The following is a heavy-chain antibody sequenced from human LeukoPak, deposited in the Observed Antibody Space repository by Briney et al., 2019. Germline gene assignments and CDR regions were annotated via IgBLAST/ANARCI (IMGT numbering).Heavy chain of an antibody. J-gene: IGHJ4*02. CDR3: ARLRAAAGAFDY. D-gene: IGHD6-13*01. CDR2: T. Sequence: TYSDPPLKSRLTISLDTSKTQFSLNLRSVTAADTAVYFCARLRAAAGAFDYWGLGTLVTVSS. V-gene: IGHV4-31*02.